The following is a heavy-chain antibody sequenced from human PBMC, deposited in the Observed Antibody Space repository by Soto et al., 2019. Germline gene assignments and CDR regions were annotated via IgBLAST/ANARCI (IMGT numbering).Heavy chain of an antibody. CDR1: GYTFTNYG. D-gene: IGHD6-6*01. CDR2: ISAYNRKT. V-gene: IGHV1-18*01. Sequence: GASVKVSCKASGYTFTNYGTSWVRQAPGQGLEWMGWISAYNRKTDYAQKFQGRVIMTTDTSTSTAYMELRSLRSDDTAVYYCARDRSSSSLWGQGTLVTVSS. J-gene: IGHJ4*02. CDR3: ARDRSSSSL.